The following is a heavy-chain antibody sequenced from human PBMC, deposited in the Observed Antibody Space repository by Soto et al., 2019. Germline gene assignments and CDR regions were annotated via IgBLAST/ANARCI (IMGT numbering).Heavy chain of an antibody. Sequence: GGSLRLSCAASGFTFSCYGMHWVRQAPGKGLEWVAVISYDGSNKYYADSVKGRFTISRDNSKNTLYLQMNSLRAEDTAVYYCAKEPGCSSTSCYYYFDYWGQGTLVTVSS. CDR1: GFTFSCYG. V-gene: IGHV3-30*18. D-gene: IGHD2-2*01. CDR2: ISYDGSNK. CDR3: AKEPGCSSTSCYYYFDY. J-gene: IGHJ4*02.